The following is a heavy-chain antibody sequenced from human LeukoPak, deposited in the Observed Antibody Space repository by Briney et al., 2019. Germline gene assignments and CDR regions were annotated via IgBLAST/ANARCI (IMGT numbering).Heavy chain of an antibody. Sequence: ASVKVSCKASGYTFTGYYMHWVRQAPGQGLEWMGWINPNSGGTNYAQKFQGRVTMTRDTSTSTAYMELNRLRSDDTALYYCARDGHSSGWYGDYYYYYYMDVWGKGTTVTVSS. J-gene: IGHJ6*03. D-gene: IGHD6-19*01. CDR3: ARDGHSSGWYGDYYYYYYMDV. CDR2: INPNSGGT. CDR1: GYTFTGYY. V-gene: IGHV1-2*02.